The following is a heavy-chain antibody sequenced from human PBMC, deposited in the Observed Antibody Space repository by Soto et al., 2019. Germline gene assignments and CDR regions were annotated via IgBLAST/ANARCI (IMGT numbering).Heavy chain of an antibody. CDR3: ARHAYYYDS. V-gene: IGHV4-39*01. CDR2: IYYSGST. D-gene: IGHD3-22*01. J-gene: IGHJ4*02. Sequence: PSETLSLTCTVSGGSISSSSYYWGWIRQPPGKGLEWIGSIYYSGSTYSNPSLKSRVTISVDTSKNQFSLKLSSVTAADTAVYYCARHAYYYDSWGQGTLVTVSS. CDR1: GGSISSSSYY.